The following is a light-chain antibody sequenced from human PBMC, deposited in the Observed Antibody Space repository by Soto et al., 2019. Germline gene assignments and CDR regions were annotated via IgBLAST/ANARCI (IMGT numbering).Light chain of an antibody. CDR1: SSDVGGYNR. J-gene: IGLJ1*01. CDR2: EVS. V-gene: IGLV2-18*02. CDR3: SSYTSSSTYV. Sequence: QPDLTQAPSVTVSPGQSVTISCTGTSSDVGGYNRVSWYRQPPGTAPKLMIYEVSSRPSGVPDRFSGSKSGNTASLTISGLQAEDEADYYCSSYTSSSTYVFGTGTKVTVL.